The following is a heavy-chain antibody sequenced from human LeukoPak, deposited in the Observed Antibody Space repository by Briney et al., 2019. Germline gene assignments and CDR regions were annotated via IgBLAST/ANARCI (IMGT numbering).Heavy chain of an antibody. CDR1: DGSFGGYY. V-gene: IGHV4-34*01. CDR2: INHSGST. J-gene: IGHJ3*02. CDR3: ARGDGCSSTSCGPSYAFDI. Sequence: SETLSLSCAVYDGSFGGYYWSWIRRPPGKGQEWMGVINHSGSTNYNPSFKSRVTISVDTSSNQSSLQLSTVTAADTAVYYCARGDGCSSTSCGPSYAFDIWGQGTMVSVSS. D-gene: IGHD2-2*01.